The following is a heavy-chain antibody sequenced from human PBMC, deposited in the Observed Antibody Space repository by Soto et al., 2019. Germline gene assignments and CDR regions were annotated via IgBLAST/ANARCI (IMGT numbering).Heavy chain of an antibody. V-gene: IGHV3-23*01. CDR1: GFTFSSYA. J-gene: IGHJ3*02. Sequence: GGSLRLSCAASGFTFSSYAMSWVRQAPGKGLEWVSAISGSGGSTYYADSVKGRFTISRDNSKNTLYLQMNSLRDEDADVYYCAKYRVPGDAIPNDAFDIWGQGTMVTVSS. CDR2: ISGSGGST. D-gene: IGHD7-27*01. CDR3: AKYRVPGDAIPNDAFDI.